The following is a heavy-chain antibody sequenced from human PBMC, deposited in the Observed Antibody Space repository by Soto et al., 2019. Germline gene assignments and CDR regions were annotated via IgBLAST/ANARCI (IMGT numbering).Heavy chain of an antibody. J-gene: IGHJ5*02. CDR3: ARERWGIAAAGTGGNWFDP. D-gene: IGHD6-13*01. CDR1: GFTFSSYW. V-gene: IGHV3-74*01. Sequence: VQLVESGGGLVQPGGSLRLSCAASGFTFSSYWMHWVRQAPGKGLVWVSRINSDGSSTSYADSVKGRFTISRDNAKNTLYLQMNSLRAEDTAVYYCARERWGIAAAGTGGNWFDPWGQGTLVTVSS. CDR2: INSDGSST.